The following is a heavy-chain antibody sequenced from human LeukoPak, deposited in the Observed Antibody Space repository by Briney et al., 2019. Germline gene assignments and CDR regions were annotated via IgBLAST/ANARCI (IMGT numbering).Heavy chain of an antibody. J-gene: IGHJ4*02. CDR1: GGSISSSSYY. V-gene: IGHV4-39*01. Sequence: PSETLSLTCTVSGGSISSSSYYWGWIRQPPGKGLEWIGSIYYSGSTYYNPSLKSRVTISVDTSKNQLSLKLSSVTAADTAVYYCASPADYYDSSGYYIFDYWGQGTLVTVSS. CDR2: IYYSGST. D-gene: IGHD3-22*01. CDR3: ASPADYYDSSGYYIFDY.